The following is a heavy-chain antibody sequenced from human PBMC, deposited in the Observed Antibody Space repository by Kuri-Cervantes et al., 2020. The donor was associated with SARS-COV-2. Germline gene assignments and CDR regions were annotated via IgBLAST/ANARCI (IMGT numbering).Heavy chain of an antibody. Sequence: GESLKISCAASGFTVSSNYMSWVRQAPGKGLEWVSVIYSGDSTYYADSVKGRFTISRDNSKNTLYLQMNSLRAEDTAVYYCARARGPDAFDIWGQGTMVTVSS. CDR3: ARARGPDAFDI. CDR1: GFTVSSNY. J-gene: IGHJ3*02. V-gene: IGHV3-53*01. CDR2: IYSGDST.